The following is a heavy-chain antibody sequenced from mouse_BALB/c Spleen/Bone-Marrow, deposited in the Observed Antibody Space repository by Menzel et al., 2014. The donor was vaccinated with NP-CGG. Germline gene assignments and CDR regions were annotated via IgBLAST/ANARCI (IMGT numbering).Heavy chain of an antibody. CDR2: INPDSSTI. CDR3: ARLGYYGEFAY. D-gene: IGHD2-3*01. CDR1: GFDFSGFW. V-gene: IGHV4-1*02. Sequence: EVKLQESGGGLVQPGGSLKLSCAASGFDFSGFWMGWVRQAPGKGLEWIGEINPDSSTINYTPSLKDRFIISRDNAKNTLYLQMSKARSEDTALYYCARLGYYGEFAYWGRGTLVTVSA. J-gene: IGHJ3*01.